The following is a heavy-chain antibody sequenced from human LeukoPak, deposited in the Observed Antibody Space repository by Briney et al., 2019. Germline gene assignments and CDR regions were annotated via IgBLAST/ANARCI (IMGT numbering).Heavy chain of an antibody. CDR2: FCHRGISVDT. J-gene: IGHJ4*02. D-gene: IGHD1-26*01. CDR3: AREVGPVTSHRIDS. Sequence: SSETLSLTCTVSGGSISSYYRSWIRQPPGKGLEWIGSFCHRGISVDTYYNPSLKSRVTISVDTPKNQFSLKLSSVTAADTAVYSCAREVGPVTSHRIDSWGQGSLVTVSS. V-gene: IGHV4-59*04. CDR1: GGSISSYY.